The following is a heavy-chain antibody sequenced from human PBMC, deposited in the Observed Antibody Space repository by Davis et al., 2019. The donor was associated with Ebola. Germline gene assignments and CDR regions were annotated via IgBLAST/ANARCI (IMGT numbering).Heavy chain of an antibody. J-gene: IGHJ4*02. Sequence: MPSETLSLTCDVSGGSLSGHYWSWIRQPPGKGLEWIGEISHSGSTDYNPSLQSRVTISVDTSKNAFSLKMTSVTAADTAMYYCAKGHFVAFDWGQGTQVTVSS. CDR2: ISHSGST. V-gene: IGHV4-34*01. CDR3: AKGHFVAFD. D-gene: IGHD3-3*02. CDR1: GGSLSGHY.